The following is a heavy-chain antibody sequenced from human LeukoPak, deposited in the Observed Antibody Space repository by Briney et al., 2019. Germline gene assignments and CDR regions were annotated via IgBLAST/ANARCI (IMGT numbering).Heavy chain of an antibody. D-gene: IGHD3-10*01. CDR1: GGSISSSSYY. CDR2: IYYSGST. CDR3: ARDRGRSRGYFQH. J-gene: IGHJ1*01. Sequence: SETLSLTCTVSGGSISSSSYYWGWIRQPPGKGLEWIGGIYYSGSTYYNPSLKSRVTISVDTSKNQFSLKLSSVTAADTAVYYCARDRGRSRGYFQHWGQGTLVTVSS. V-gene: IGHV4-39*07.